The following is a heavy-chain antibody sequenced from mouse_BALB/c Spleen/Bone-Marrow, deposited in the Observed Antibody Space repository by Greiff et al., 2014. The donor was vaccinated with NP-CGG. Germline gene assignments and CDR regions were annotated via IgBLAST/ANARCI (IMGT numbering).Heavy chain of an antibody. V-gene: IGHV1-54*01. D-gene: IGHD3-3*01. Sequence: VQLQESGAELVRPGTSVKVSCKASGYAFTNYLIEWVKQRPGQGLEWIGMINPGSGGTNYNEKFKGKATLTADKSSSTAYMQLSSLTSDASAVYFCTRRDGSYFDYWGQGTTLTVSS. J-gene: IGHJ2*01. CDR1: GYAFTNYL. CDR2: INPGSGGT. CDR3: TRRDGSYFDY.